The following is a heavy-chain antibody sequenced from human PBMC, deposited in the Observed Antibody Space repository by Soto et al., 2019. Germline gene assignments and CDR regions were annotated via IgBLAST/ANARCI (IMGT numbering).Heavy chain of an antibody. CDR3: AKDYCSGGSCYLQPGPLFDY. J-gene: IGHJ4*02. V-gene: IGHV3-9*01. Sequence: EVQLVESGGGLVQPGRSLRLSCAASGFTFDDYAMHWVRQAPGKGLEWVSGISWNSGSIGYADSVKGRFTISRDNAKNSLYLQMNSLRAEDTALYYCAKDYCSGGSCYLQPGPLFDYWGQGTLVTVSS. CDR2: ISWNSGSI. D-gene: IGHD2-15*01. CDR1: GFTFDDYA.